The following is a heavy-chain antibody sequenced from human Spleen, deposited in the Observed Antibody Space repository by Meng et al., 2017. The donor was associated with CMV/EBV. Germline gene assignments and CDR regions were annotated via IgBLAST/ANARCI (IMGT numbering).Heavy chain of an antibody. CDR3: ARVEPLRSFDY. D-gene: IGHD1-1*01. CDR2: FHHRGTT. J-gene: IGHJ4*02. Sequence: HLPEPAPGLLIPSVTLARTFTIFGNSSSSTSHYSGRVRQPPGKGLGWIGNFHHRGTTYPSTSPKSRVTISLNPYQNQFSLKLSSVNAADTAVYYCARVEPLRSFDYWGQGALVTVSS. V-gene: IGHV4-39*07. CDR1: GNSSSSTSHY.